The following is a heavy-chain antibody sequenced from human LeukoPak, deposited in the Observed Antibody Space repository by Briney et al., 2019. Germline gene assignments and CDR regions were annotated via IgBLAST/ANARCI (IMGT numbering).Heavy chain of an antibody. J-gene: IGHJ4*02. Sequence: GGSLRLSCAASGFTFSSHWMHWVRQAPGKGLVWVSRIRENRYTTNYADSVKGRFTISRDNAKNTVYLQMNRLRVEDTAVYYCARDIVIGSGSCLDWGQGTLVTVSS. D-gene: IGHD3-10*01. CDR1: GFTFSSHW. V-gene: IGHV3-74*01. CDR2: IRENRYTT. CDR3: ARDIVIGSGSCLD.